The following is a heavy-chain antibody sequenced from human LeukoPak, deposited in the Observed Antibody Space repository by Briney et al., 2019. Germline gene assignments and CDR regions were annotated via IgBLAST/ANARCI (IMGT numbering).Heavy chain of an antibody. CDR1: GYTFTGYF. Sequence: ASLKVSCKASGYTFTGYFIHWVRQAPGQGLEWMGWINPNSGGTSNLQKFQGRVAMTRDTSISTAYMDLSRLRSDDTAVYYCARGRAGDYFDYWGQGTLVTVSS. J-gene: IGHJ4*02. CDR2: INPNSGGT. V-gene: IGHV1-2*02. CDR3: ARGRAGDYFDY.